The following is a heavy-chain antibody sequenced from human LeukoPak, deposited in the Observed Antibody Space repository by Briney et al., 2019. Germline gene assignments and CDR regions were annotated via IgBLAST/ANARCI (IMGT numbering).Heavy chain of an antibody. CDR2: ISDSGEST. CDR1: GFSFSDYA. CDR3: AKTPATSN. V-gene: IGHV3-23*01. J-gene: IGHJ4*02. D-gene: IGHD1-1*01. Sequence: GSLRLSCAASGFSFSDYAMSWVRQAPGKGLEWVSSISDSGESTYYADSVKGRFTISRDNSKNTLYLQMNSLRAEDTAIYYCAKTPATSNWGQGTLVTVSS.